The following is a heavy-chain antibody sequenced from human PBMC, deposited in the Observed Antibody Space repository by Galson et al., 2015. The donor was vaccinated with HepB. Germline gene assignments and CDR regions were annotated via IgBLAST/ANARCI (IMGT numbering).Heavy chain of an antibody. Sequence: SLRLSCAASGLTFSSYGMHWVRQAPGKGLEWVAVVWYDGGNQYYADSVKGRFTITRDNSKNTLYLQMNSLRADDTAVYYCARDYHSGAFDYWGQGTLVTVSS. CDR3: ARDYHSGAFDY. D-gene: IGHD4-17*01. CDR1: GLTFSSYG. J-gene: IGHJ4*02. V-gene: IGHV3-33*01. CDR2: VWYDGGNQ.